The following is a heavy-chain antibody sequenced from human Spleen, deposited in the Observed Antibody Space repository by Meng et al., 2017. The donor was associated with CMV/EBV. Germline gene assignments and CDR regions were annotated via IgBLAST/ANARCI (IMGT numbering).Heavy chain of an antibody. CDR2: INPNTGDT. V-gene: IGHV1-2*02. J-gene: IGHJ3*02. CDR1: GYTFTSYD. D-gene: IGHD4-23*01. CDR3: TREAPDRYGGNSGGAFDI. Sequence: ASVKVSCKASGYTFTSYDINWVRQATGQGLEWMGWINPNTGDTNYAQKFQGRVTMTRDTSISTAYMDLSRLRSDDTAVYYCTREAPDRYGGNSGGAFDIWGQGTMVTVSS.